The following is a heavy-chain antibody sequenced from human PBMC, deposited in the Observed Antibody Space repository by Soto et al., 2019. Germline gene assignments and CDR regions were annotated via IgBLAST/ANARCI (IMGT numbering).Heavy chain of an antibody. CDR3: ARGSSAGAYDFWSGYYRGYYYGMDV. Sequence: SETLSLTCAVYGGSFGGYYWSWIRQPPGKGLEWIGEINHSGSTNYNPSLKSRVTISVDTSKNQFSLKLSSVTAADTAVYYCARGSSAGAYDFWSGYYRGYYYGMDVWGQGTTVTVSS. CDR1: GGSFGGYY. V-gene: IGHV4-34*01. CDR2: INHSGST. J-gene: IGHJ6*02. D-gene: IGHD3-3*01.